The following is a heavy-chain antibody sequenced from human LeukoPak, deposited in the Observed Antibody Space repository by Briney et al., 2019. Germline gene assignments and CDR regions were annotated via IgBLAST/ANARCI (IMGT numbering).Heavy chain of an antibody. J-gene: IGHJ4*02. CDR1: GFTSSSYA. V-gene: IGHV3-30-3*01. CDR2: ISYDGSNK. CDR3: ARAPTTGFLEWLLYGY. Sequence: GGSLRLSCAASGFTSSSYAMHWVRQAPGKGLEWVAVISYDGSNKYYADSVKGRFTISRDNSKNTLYLQMNSLRAEDTAVYYCARAPTTGFLEWLLYGYWGQGTLATVSS. D-gene: IGHD3-3*01.